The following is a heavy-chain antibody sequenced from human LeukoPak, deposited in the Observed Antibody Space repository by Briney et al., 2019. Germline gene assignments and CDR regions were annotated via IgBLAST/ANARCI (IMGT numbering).Heavy chain of an antibody. CDR3: ARDQYYDFWSGLQYYYYYGMGV. CDR2: INSDGSST. CDR1: GFTFDDYG. D-gene: IGHD3-3*01. Sequence: GGSLRLSCAASGFTFDDYGMSWVRQAPGKGLVWVSRINSDGSSTSYADSVKGRFTISRDNAKNTLYLQMNSLRAEDTAVYYCARDQYYDFWSGLQYYYYYGMGVWGQGTTVTVSS. V-gene: IGHV3-74*01. J-gene: IGHJ6*02.